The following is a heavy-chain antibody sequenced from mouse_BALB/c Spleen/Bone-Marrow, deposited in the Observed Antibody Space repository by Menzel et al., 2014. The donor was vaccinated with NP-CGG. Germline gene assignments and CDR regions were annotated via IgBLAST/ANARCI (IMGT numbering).Heavy chain of an antibody. CDR2: IDTSDSYT. Sequence: QVQLKESGAELVMPGASVKMSCKASGYTFTDYWMHWVKQRPGQGLEWIGAIDTSDSYTSYNQKFKGKATLTVDESSSTAYMQLSSLTSEDSAVYYCARSDYRYDPFAYWRHGTLVTVSA. CDR1: GYTFTDYW. CDR3: ARSDYRYDPFAY. V-gene: IGHV1-69*01. D-gene: IGHD2-14*01. J-gene: IGHJ3*01.